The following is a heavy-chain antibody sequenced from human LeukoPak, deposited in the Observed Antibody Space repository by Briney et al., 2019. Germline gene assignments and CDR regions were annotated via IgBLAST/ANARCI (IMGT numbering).Heavy chain of an antibody. CDR2: IIPIFGTA. D-gene: IGHD1-20*01. V-gene: IGHV1-69*06. CDR1: GGTFSSYA. CDR3: ARGIAGPTYYYYYYMDV. J-gene: IGHJ6*03. Sequence: SVKVSCKASGGTFSSYASSWVRQAPGQGLEWMGGIIPIFGTANYAQQFQGRVTITADKSTSKAYMELSSLRSEDTAVYYCARGIAGPTYYYYYYMDVWGKGTTVTVSS.